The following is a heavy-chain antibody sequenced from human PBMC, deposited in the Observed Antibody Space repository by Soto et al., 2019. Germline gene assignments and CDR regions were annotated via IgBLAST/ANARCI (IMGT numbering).Heavy chain of an antibody. V-gene: IGHV1-2*02. Sequence: QVQLVQSGAEVKKPGASVKVSCKASGHNLTDYQMHWVRQAPGQGLEWMGWINPNSGATKSLQKFHDRVTVTRDTSINTAYLELSRLRYDDTAVYYCAGQPNDQEDYYNGMEVWGQGTPVTVSS. D-gene: IGHD2-8*01. CDR3: AGQPNDQEDYYNGMEV. CDR2: INPNSGAT. CDR1: GHNLTDYQ. J-gene: IGHJ6*02.